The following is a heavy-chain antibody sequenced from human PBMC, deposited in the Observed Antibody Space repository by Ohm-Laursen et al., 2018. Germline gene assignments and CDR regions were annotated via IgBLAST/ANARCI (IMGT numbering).Heavy chain of an antibody. CDR3: ARAVRNQMLSTV. J-gene: IGHJ6*02. CDR1: GYTFTSYD. V-gene: IGHV1-8*01. Sequence: GASVKVSCKAYGYTFTSYDISWVRQVSGQGLEWIGWVNPVSKNTVSVKDFRGRVTLTWDTSSSTAYMELRSLTSKDTAIYYCARAVRNQMLSTVWGQGTAVTVSS. D-gene: IGHD2-2*01. CDR2: VNPVSKNT.